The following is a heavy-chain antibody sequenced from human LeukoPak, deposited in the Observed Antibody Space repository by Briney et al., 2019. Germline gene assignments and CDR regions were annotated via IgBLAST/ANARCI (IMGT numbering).Heavy chain of an antibody. CDR1: GFSFRSYG. J-gene: IGHJ4*02. Sequence: PGGSLRLSCAASGFSFRSYGMHWVRQAPGKGLEWVAVIWYDGSNKYYAESLKGRFTISRDNSKNTLYLQMNSLRAEDTAVYYCARDIVADHFDSRILDYWGQGTLVTVSS. V-gene: IGHV3-33*01. CDR3: ARDIVADHFDSRILDY. D-gene: IGHD3-22*01. CDR2: IWYDGSNK.